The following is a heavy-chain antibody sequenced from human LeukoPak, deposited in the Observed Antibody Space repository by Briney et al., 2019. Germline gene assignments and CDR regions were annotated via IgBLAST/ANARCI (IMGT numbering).Heavy chain of an antibody. D-gene: IGHD2/OR15-2a*01. J-gene: IGHJ4*02. V-gene: IGHV3-30*03. Sequence: GRSLRLSCAVSGFTFSNYGMYWVRQAPGKGLEWVAVISYDGSERYYADSVKGRFTISRDNSNNTLSVQMNSLRPEDTAVYYCARAPEGLRILSADYWGQGVLVTVS. CDR3: ARAPEGLRILSADY. CDR2: ISYDGSER. CDR1: GFTFSNYG.